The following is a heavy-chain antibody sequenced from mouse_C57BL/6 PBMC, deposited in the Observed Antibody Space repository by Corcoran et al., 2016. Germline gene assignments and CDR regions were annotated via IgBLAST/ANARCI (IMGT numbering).Heavy chain of an antibody. CDR1: GYPFTDYY. D-gene: IGHD1-1*01. J-gene: IGHJ3*01. CDR3: ERPYYYGSSFFAY. CDR2: INPNNGGT. Sequence: EVKRQQSGPELVKPGASVKISCTASGYPFTDYYMHWVKQSHGTSLEWIGDINPNNGGTSSNQKFKGKATSTVDKSSSPAYMELRSLTSEDSAVYYCERPYYYGSSFFAYWGQGTLVTVSA. V-gene: IGHV1-26*01.